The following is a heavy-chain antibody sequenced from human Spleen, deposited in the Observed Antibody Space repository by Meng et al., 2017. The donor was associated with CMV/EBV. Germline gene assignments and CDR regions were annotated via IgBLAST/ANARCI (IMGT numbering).Heavy chain of an antibody. V-gene: IGHV3-21*01. Sequence: SGFTFSTYNMNWVRQAPGKGLEWVSSISYSSVYIFNADSVEGRFTISRDNAKNSLYLEMNRLRVEDTAVYYCARDTATSGWNAFDYWGRGTLVTVSS. CDR1: GFTFSTYN. CDR3: ARDTATSGWNAFDY. D-gene: IGHD6-19*01. J-gene: IGHJ4*02. CDR2: ISYSSVYI.